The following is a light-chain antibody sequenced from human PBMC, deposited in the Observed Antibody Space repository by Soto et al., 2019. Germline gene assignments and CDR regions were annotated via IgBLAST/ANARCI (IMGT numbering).Light chain of an antibody. Sequence: DIQLTQSPSFLSASVGDRVTITCRASQGISSYLAWYQQKPGKAPKLLIYAASTLQSGVPSRFRGSCSGTEFTLTISSLQPEDFATYYCQQLNSYPRITFGPGTKVDIK. V-gene: IGKV1-9*01. CDR2: AAS. CDR1: QGISSY. J-gene: IGKJ3*01. CDR3: QQLNSYPRIT.